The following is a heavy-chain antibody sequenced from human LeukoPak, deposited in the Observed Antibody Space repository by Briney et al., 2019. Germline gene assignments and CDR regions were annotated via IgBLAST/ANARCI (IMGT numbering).Heavy chain of an antibody. D-gene: IGHD2-2*01. Sequence: GGSLRLSCTASGFTFDDYAMHWVRQAPGKGLEWVSGISWNSGSIGYADSVKGRFTISRDNAKNSLYLQMNSLRAEDTALYYCAKATSTSYYYYMDVWGKGTTVTISS. J-gene: IGHJ6*03. CDR3: AKATSTSYYYYMDV. V-gene: IGHV3-9*01. CDR1: GFTFDDYA. CDR2: ISWNSGSI.